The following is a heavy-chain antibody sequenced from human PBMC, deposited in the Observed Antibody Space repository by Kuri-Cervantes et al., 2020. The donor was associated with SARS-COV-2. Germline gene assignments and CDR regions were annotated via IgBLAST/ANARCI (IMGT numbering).Heavy chain of an antibody. Sequence: GSLRLSCTASGGPISSYYWSWIRQPPGKGLEWIGYIYYSGSTYYNPSLKSRVTISVDTPKNQFSLKLSSVTAADTAVYYCASEGERLLWFGELSRWGQGTLVTVSS. J-gene: IGHJ4*02. CDR1: GGPISSYY. CDR2: IYYSGST. CDR3: ASEGERLLWFGELSR. V-gene: IGHV4-59*12. D-gene: IGHD3-10*01.